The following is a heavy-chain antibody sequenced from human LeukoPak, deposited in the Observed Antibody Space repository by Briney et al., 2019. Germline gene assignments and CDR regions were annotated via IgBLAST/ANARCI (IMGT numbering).Heavy chain of an antibody. CDR3: ARGPLSIAARPGWFDP. CDR2: MNPNSGNT. J-gene: IGHJ5*02. D-gene: IGHD6-6*01. Sequence: ASVKVSCKASGYTFTSYDINWVRQATGQGLEWMGWMNPNSGNTGYAQKFQGRVTITRNTSISTAYMELSSLRSEDTAVYYCARGPLSIAARPGWFDPWGQGTLVTVSS. V-gene: IGHV1-8*03. CDR1: GYTFTSYD.